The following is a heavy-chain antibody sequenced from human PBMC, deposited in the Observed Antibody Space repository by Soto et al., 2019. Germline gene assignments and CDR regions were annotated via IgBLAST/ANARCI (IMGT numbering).Heavy chain of an antibody. J-gene: IGHJ2*01. CDR2: IIPIFGTA. D-gene: IGHD2-8*01. CDR1: GGTFSSYA. CDR3: ARGDPYCTNGVCQYWYFDL. Sequence: QVQLVQSGAEVKKPGSSVKVSCKASGGTFSSYAISWVRQAPGQGLEWMGGIIPIFGTANYAQKFQGRVTITADESTSTAYMELSSLRSEDTAVYYCARGDPYCTNGVCQYWYFDLWGRGTLVTVSS. V-gene: IGHV1-69*01.